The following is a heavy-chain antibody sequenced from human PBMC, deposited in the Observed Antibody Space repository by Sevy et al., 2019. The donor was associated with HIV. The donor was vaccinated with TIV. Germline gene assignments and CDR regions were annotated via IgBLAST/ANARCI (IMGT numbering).Heavy chain of an antibody. CDR1: GGSISSSSYY. D-gene: IGHD3-3*01. V-gene: IGHV4-39*01. Sequence: SETLSLTCTVSGGSISSSSYYWGWIRQPPGKGLEWIGSIYYSGSTYYNPSLKSRVIISVDTSKNQFSLKLSSVTAADTAVYYCARLEPTNYDFWSGYYPVWFDPWGQGTLVTVSS. J-gene: IGHJ5*02. CDR2: IYYSGST. CDR3: ARLEPTNYDFWSGYYPVWFDP.